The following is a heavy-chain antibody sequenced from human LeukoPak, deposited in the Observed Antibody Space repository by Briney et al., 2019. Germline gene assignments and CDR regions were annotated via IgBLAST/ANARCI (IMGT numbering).Heavy chain of an antibody. CDR1: GVIISSYA. V-gene: IGHV3-23*01. Sequence: PGGSLRLSCAAYGVIISSYAMSWVRQAPGKGLEWVSAINGRGDNTYYADFVKGRFTISRGNSKSTVYLQMNSLRTEDTAVYYCAKDRVSPGFNWFDPWGQGTLVTVSS. D-gene: IGHD2/OR15-2a*01. J-gene: IGHJ5*02. CDR2: INGRGDNT. CDR3: AKDRVSPGFNWFDP.